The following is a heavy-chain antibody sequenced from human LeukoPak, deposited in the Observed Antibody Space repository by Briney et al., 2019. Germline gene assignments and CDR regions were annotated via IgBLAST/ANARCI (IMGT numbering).Heavy chain of an antibody. CDR2: IWYDGSNK. CDR1: GFTFSSYG. J-gene: IGHJ4*02. D-gene: IGHD1-26*01. V-gene: IGHV3-33*01. CDR3: ARDRGSYWEGGNDY. Sequence: PGGSLRLSCAAAGFTFSSYGMHWVRQAPGKGLEWVAVIWYDGSNKYYAYSVKGRSAIARDNSKNTLYLQMNSLRAEDTAVYYCARDRGSYWEGGNDYWGQGTLVTVSS.